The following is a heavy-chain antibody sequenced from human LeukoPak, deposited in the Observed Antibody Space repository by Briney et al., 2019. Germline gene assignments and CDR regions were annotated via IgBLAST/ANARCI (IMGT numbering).Heavy chain of an antibody. Sequence: PSETLSLTCAVYGGSFSGYYWSWIRQPPGKGLEWIGEINHSGSTNYNPSLKSRVTISVDTSKNQFALKLSSVTAADTAVYYCASNAKYYYGSGSRYYYYGMDVGGKGTTVTVSS. CDR1: GGSFSGYY. CDR3: ASNAKYYYGSGSRYYYYGMDV. CDR2: INHSGST. D-gene: IGHD3-10*01. J-gene: IGHJ6*04. V-gene: IGHV4-34*01.